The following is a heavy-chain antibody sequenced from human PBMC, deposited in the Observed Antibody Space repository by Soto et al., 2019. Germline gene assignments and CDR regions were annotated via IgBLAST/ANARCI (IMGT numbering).Heavy chain of an antibody. V-gene: IGHV3-30-3*01. Sequence: QVQLVESGGGVVQPGRSLRLSCAASGFTFSSYAMHWVRQAPGKGLEWVAVISYDGSNKYYADSVKGRFTISRDNSKNTLYLQMNSLRVEDTAVYYCARDWSPTVTTPDYWGQGTLVTVSS. CDR2: ISYDGSNK. J-gene: IGHJ4*02. CDR1: GFTFSSYA. CDR3: ARDWSPTVTTPDY. D-gene: IGHD4-17*01.